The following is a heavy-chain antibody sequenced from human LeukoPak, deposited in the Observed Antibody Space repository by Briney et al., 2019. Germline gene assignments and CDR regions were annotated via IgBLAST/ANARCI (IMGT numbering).Heavy chain of an antibody. CDR1: GGSFSGYY. CDR3: ARGPLYSGSYYYYGMDV. V-gene: IGHV4-34*01. J-gene: IGHJ6*02. CDR2: INHSGST. Sequence: PSETLSLTCAVYGGSFSGYYWSWIRQPPGKGLEWIGEINHSGSTNYNPSLKSRVTTSVDTSKNQFSLKLSSVTAADTAVYYCARGPLYSGSYYYYGMDVWGQGTTVTVSS. D-gene: IGHD1-26*01.